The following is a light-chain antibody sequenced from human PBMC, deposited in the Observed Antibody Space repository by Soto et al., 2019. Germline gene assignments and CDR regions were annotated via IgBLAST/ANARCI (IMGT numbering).Light chain of an antibody. CDR1: QSVSSSY. CDR3: QQYAASPLT. J-gene: IGKJ4*01. CDR2: RAS. V-gene: IGKV3-20*01. Sequence: EIVLTQSPGTLSLSPGERATLSCRASQSVSSSYLAWYQQKPGQAPRLLIYRASTRATGIPDRFSGSGSGTDFSLIISRLEPEDSAVYYCQQYAASPLTFGGGTKLEIK.